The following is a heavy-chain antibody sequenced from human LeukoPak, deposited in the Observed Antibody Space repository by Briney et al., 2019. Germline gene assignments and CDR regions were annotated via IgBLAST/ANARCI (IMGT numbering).Heavy chain of an antibody. CDR1: GGSFSGYY. D-gene: IGHD6-25*01. J-gene: IGHJ4*02. CDR2: INHSGST. CDR3: ARGRRGVSESNSGFDY. V-gene: IGHV4-34*01. Sequence: SETLSLTCAVYGGSFSGYYWSWIRQPPGKGLEWIGEINHSGSTNYNPSLKSRVTISVDTSKNQFSLKLSSVTAADTAVYYCARGRRGVSESNSGFDYWGQGTLVTASS.